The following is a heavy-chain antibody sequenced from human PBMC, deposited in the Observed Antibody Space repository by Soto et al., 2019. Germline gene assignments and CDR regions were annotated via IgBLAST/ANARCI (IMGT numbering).Heavy chain of an antibody. CDR2: IYYSGST. CDR3: ARREGGWYEDDY. Sequence: SETLSLTCTVSGGSISSSSYYWGWIRQPPGKGLEWIGSIYYSGSTYYNPSLKSRVTISVDTSKNQFSLKLSSVTAADTAVYYCARREGGWYEDDYWGQGTLVTVSS. D-gene: IGHD6-19*01. CDR1: GGSISSSSYY. V-gene: IGHV4-39*01. J-gene: IGHJ4*02.